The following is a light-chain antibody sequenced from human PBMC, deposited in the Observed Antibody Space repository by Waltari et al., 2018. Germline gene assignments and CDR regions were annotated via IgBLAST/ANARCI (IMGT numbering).Light chain of an antibody. Sequence: QSVLTQPPSASGTPGQRVTISCSGSSSHIGGDPVSWYQQLPGTAPKLLIYSNNQRPSGVPDRFSGSKSGTTASLAISGLQSEDEAAYYCAAWDDSLDGWVFGGG. CDR2: SNN. CDR1: SSHIGGDP. CDR3: AAWDDSLDGWV. V-gene: IGLV1-44*01. J-gene: IGLJ3*02.